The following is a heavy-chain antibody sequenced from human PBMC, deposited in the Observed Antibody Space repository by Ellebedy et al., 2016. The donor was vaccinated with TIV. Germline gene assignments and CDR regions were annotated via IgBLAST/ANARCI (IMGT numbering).Heavy chain of an antibody. Sequence: GESLKISXAASGFTFSNAWMSWVRQAPGKGLEWVGRIKGKTDGGTTDYAAPVKGRFTISRDDSKNTLYLQMNSLKTEDTAVYYCTTDYRSPGYYYYYGMDVWGQGTTVTVSS. CDR1: GFTFSNAW. CDR3: TTDYRSPGYYYYYGMDV. CDR2: IKGKTDGGTT. D-gene: IGHD6-19*01. J-gene: IGHJ6*02. V-gene: IGHV3-15*01.